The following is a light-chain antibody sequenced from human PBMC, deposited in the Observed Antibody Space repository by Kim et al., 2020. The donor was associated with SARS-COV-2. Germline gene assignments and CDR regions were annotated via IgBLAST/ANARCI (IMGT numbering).Light chain of an antibody. CDR2: LGS. Sequence: IVMTQPPLSLPVTPGEPASISCRSSQSLLHSNGYNYLDWYLQKPGQSPQLLIYLGSNRASGVPDRFSGSGSGTDFTLKISRVEAEDVGVYYCMQALQTWTFGQGTKVDIK. V-gene: IGKV2-28*01. CDR3: MQALQTWT. J-gene: IGKJ1*01. CDR1: QSLLHSNGYNY.